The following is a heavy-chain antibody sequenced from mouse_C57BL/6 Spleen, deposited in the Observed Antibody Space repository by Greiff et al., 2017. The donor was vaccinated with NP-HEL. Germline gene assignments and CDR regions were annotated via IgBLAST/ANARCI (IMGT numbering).Heavy chain of an antibody. CDR3: ARGDYDVLYYFDY. CDR1: GYTFTSYG. CDR2: IYPRSGNT. Sequence: VKLQESGAELARPGASVKLSCKASGYTFTSYGISWVKQRTGQGLEWIGEIYPRSGNTYYNEKFKGKATLTADKSSSTAYMELRSLTSEDSAVYFCARGDYDVLYYFDYWGQGTTLTVSS. J-gene: IGHJ2*01. D-gene: IGHD2-4*01. V-gene: IGHV1-81*01.